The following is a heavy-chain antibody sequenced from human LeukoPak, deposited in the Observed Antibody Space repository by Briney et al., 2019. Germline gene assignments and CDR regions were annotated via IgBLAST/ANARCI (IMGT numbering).Heavy chain of an antibody. D-gene: IGHD2-15*01. Sequence: GSLRLSCAASGFSFSGYYMSWVRQAPGKGLEWISYISSSGSTIHYVDSVKGRFTISRDNAKNSLYLQMDSLRAEDTAVYYCARVFSRIYSLFDYWGQGTLVTVSS. CDR2: ISSSGSTI. CDR1: GFSFSGYY. CDR3: ARVFSRIYSLFDY. J-gene: IGHJ4*02. V-gene: IGHV3-11*01.